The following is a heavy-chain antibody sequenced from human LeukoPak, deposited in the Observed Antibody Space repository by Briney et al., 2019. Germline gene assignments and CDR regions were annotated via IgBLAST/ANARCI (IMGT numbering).Heavy chain of an antibody. CDR3: ARDRYSSGWFGAFDI. D-gene: IGHD6-19*01. CDR1: GFTFSSYD. J-gene: IGHJ3*02. Sequence: GGSLSLSCAASGFTFSSYDMHWVRQAPGKGLEWVAVIWYDGSNKYYADSVKGRFTISRDNSKNTLYLQMNSLRDEDTAVYYCARDRYSSGWFGAFDIWGQGTMVTVSS. CDR2: IWYDGSNK. V-gene: IGHV3-33*01.